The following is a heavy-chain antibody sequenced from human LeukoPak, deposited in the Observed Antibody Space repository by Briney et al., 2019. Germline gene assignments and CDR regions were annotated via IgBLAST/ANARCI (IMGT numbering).Heavy chain of an antibody. J-gene: IGHJ4*02. CDR1: GGSISSGSYY. V-gene: IGHV4-61*02. D-gene: IGHD1-7*01. CDR2: IYTSGST. Sequence: SQTLSLTCTVSGGSISSGSYYWSWIRQPAGKGLEWIGRIYTSGSTNYNPSLKSRVTISVDTSKNQFSLKLSSVTAADTAVYYCAGARYNWNYVPEETKYWGQGTLVTVSS. CDR3: AGARYNWNYVPEETKY.